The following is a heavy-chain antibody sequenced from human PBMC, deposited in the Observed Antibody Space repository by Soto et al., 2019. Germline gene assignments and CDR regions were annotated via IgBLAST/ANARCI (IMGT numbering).Heavy chain of an antibody. CDR1: GFIFSDYA. V-gene: IGHV3-23*01. CDR3: AKVAGGLGYFDL. CDR2: ISASGGNI. J-gene: IGHJ2*01. D-gene: IGHD3-16*01. Sequence: PVGSLRLSCVASGFIFSDYAMTWVRQAPGKGLQWVATISASGGNIEYADSLKGRFTISRDNSKNSVYLQLSGLTADGTAVHYCAKVAGGLGYFDLWGRGTLVTVSS.